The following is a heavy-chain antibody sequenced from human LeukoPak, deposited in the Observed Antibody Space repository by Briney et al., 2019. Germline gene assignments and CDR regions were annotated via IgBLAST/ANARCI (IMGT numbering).Heavy chain of an antibody. V-gene: IGHV4-59*01. CDR2: IYYSGST. J-gene: IGHJ5*02. Sequence: SETLSLTCTASGFTISSYYWSWIRQPPGKGLEWIGYIYYSGSTNYNPSPKNRLTIFADTSNNQFFLKLSTVTAADTAAYYCAGEPWGTAITWFDAWGQGTLVTVSS. D-gene: IGHD3-16*01. CDR3: AGEPWGTAITWFDA. CDR1: GFTISSYY.